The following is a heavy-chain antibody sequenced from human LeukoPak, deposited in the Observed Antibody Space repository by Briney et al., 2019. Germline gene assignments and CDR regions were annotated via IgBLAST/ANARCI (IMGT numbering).Heavy chain of an antibody. V-gene: IGHV4-30-4*01. CDR3: ARDPSKYCSGGSCYSGDAFDI. J-gene: IGHJ3*02. Sequence: SETLSRNCTVSGGSISSGDYYWSWIRQPPGKGLEWTGYIYYSGSTYYSPSLKSRVTISVDTSKNQFSLKLSSVTAADTAVYYCARDPSKYCSGGSCYSGDAFDIWGQGTMVTVSS. D-gene: IGHD2-15*01. CDR1: GGSISSGDYY. CDR2: IYYSGST.